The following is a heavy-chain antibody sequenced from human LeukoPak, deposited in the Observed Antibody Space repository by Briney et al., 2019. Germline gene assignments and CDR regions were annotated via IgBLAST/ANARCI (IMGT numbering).Heavy chain of an antibody. CDR2: INPSGGST. CDR1: GYIFTTYY. CDR3: ARRYDSSFDP. D-gene: IGHD3-3*01. Sequence: ASVKVSCTASGYIFTTYYMHWVRQAPGQGLEWMGIINPSGGSTSYAQKFQGRVTMTRDTSTSTVHMELSSLRSEDTAVYYCARRYDSSFDPWGQGTLVTVSS. V-gene: IGHV1-46*01. J-gene: IGHJ5*02.